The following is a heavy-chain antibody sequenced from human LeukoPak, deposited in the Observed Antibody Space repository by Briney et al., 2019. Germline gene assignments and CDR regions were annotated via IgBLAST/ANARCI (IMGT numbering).Heavy chain of an antibody. CDR1: GGSISSYY. D-gene: IGHD2-15*01. CDR2: IYDSATT. J-gene: IGHJ4*02. Sequence: SETLSLTCTVSGGSISSYYWSWIRQSPGKALEWIGYIYDSATTNYNPSLKSRVTILIDTSKNQFSLKLSSVTAADTAVYHCARGRGPYCSGGSCYSFDYWGQGTLVTVSS. V-gene: IGHV4-59*01. CDR3: ARGRGPYCSGGSCYSFDY.